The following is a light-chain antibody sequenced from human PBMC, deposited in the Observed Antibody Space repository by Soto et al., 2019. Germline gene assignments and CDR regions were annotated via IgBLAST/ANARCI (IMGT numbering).Light chain of an antibody. CDR3: QQYNDSRT. CDR1: QSVGSN. Sequence: EIVMTQSPATLSVSPGERATLSCRASQSVGSNLAWYQQKPGQAPRLLIFGAWNRATDIPARFSGSGSGTEFTLTISSLQSEDYAVYYCQQYNDSRTFGQGTKLEIK. J-gene: IGKJ2*01. V-gene: IGKV3-15*01. CDR2: GAW.